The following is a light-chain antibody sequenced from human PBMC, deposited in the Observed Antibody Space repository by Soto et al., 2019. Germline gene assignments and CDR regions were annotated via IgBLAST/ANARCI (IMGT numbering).Light chain of an antibody. V-gene: IGKV1-5*01. CDR1: QTISKW. J-gene: IGKJ1*01. CDR3: QQYTGYSQWT. CDR2: DAS. Sequence: DIQMTQSPSTLSAAVRDRVTITCRASQTISKWLAWYQQKPGQAPKLLIYDASTLESGVASRFSGSGSGIDGSLTISSLQPVDFATYYCQQYTGYSQWTFGPGTKVEIK.